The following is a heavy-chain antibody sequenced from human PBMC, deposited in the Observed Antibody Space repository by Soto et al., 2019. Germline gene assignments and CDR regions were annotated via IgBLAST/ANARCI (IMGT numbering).Heavy chain of an antibody. J-gene: IGHJ4*02. CDR2: IYYSGST. V-gene: IGHV4-39*01. Sequence: PSETLSLTCTVSGGFISSSSYYWGWIRQPPGKGLEWIGSIYYSGSTYYNPSLKSRVTISVDTSKNQFSLKLSSVTAADTAVYYCARLKGSYWWLDYWGQGTLVTVSS. D-gene: IGHD3-10*01. CDR3: ARLKGSYWWLDY. CDR1: GGFISSSSYY.